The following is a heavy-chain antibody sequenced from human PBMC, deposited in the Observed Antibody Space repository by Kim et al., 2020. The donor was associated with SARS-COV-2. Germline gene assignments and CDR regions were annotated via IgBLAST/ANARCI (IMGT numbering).Heavy chain of an antibody. CDR1: DGSFSGYH. J-gene: IGHJ4*02. V-gene: IGHV4-34*01. Sequence: SETLSLTCGVYDGSFSGYHWSWVRQSPGRGLEWIGEISHRGSTDYSPSPSLRSRVTMSVDTSKRQFSLTLNSVTAADTVVYYCARVFLNYFGSGSYFDSWGQGTLVTVSS. D-gene: IGHD3-10*01. CDR2: ISHRGST. CDR3: ARVFLNYFGSGSYFDS.